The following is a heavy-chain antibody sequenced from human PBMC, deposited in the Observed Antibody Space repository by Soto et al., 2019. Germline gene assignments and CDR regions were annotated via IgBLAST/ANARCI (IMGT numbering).Heavy chain of an antibody. J-gene: IGHJ4*02. CDR1: GGSISSYY. CDR3: AREPSGWYNFDY. Sequence: SETLSLTCTVSGGSISSYYWSWIRQSPGKGLEWIGYMYYSGSTNYNPSLKSRVTISVDTSKNQFSLKLSSVTAADTAVYYCAREPSGWYNFDYWGQGTLVTVSS. D-gene: IGHD6-19*01. V-gene: IGHV4-59*01. CDR2: MYYSGST.